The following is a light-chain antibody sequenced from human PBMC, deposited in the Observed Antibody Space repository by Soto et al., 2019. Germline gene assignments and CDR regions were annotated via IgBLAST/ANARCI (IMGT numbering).Light chain of an antibody. Sequence: QSVLTPPASVSGSPGHSITISCTGTSSDIGHYDYVSWYQQHPDKAPKLMIYLFTYRPSGDSNRYSGSKSVTSASLTISGLQADEEADYYCCSHRTSHTDVYGSGTKVTVL. CDR2: LFT. CDR1: SSDIGHYDY. CDR3: CSHRTSHTDV. J-gene: IGLJ1*01. V-gene: IGLV2-14*03.